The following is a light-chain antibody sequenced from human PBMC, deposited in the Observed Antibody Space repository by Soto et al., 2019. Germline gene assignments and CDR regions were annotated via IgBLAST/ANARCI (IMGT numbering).Light chain of an antibody. J-gene: IGLJ2*01. CDR1: SNDIGAYQY. CDR2: DVT. CDR3: SSFTTSLNVS. V-gene: IGLV2-14*01. Sequence: HSALTQPASVSASPGPSITISCAGTSNDIGAYQYVSWYQHRPGNAPRLIIYDVTDRPSVVSSRFSGSKSDNSASLTISGLQTYEEADYYCSSFTTSLNVSFGGGTKLTFL.